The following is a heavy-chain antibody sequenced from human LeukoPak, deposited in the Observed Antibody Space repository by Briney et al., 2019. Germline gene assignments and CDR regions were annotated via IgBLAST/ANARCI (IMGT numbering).Heavy chain of an antibody. D-gene: IGHD4-17*01. Sequence: GSLRLSCAASGFTFGSYSMNWVRQAPGKGLEWVSYISSSSSTIYYADSVKGRFTISRDNAKNSLYLQMNSLRAEDTAVYYCARSPVTTAWYYYYGMDVWGQGTTVTVSS. CDR1: GFTFGSYS. CDR3: ARSPVTTAWYYYYGMDV. V-gene: IGHV3-48*04. CDR2: ISSSSSTI. J-gene: IGHJ6*02.